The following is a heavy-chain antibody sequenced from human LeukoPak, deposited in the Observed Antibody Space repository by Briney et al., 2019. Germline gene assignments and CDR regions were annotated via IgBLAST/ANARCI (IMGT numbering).Heavy chain of an antibody. V-gene: IGHV1-2*02. CDR2: INPNSGGT. D-gene: IGHD2-15*01. CDR3: ARAFEPQYCSGGSCYSVAGKNWFDP. J-gene: IGHJ5*02. CDR1: GYTFTGYY. Sequence: ASVKVSCKASGYTFTGYYMHWVRQAPGQGLEWMGWINPNSGGTNYAQKLQGRVTMTRDMSTSTVYMELSSLRSEDTAVYYCARAFEPQYCSGGSCYSVAGKNWFDPWGQGTLVTVSS.